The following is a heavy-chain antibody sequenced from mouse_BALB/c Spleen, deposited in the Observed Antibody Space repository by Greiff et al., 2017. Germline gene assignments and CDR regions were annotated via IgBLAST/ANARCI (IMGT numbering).Heavy chain of an antibody. D-gene: IGHD1-1*01. J-gene: IGHJ4*01. Sequence: LVKTGASVKISCKASGYSFTGYYMHWVKQSHGKSLEWIGYISCYNGATSYNQKFKGKATFTVDTSSSTAYMQFNSLTSEDSAVYYCVTTVVVRDYYAMDYWGQGTSVTVSS. CDR2: ISCYNGAT. CDR1: GYSFTGYY. V-gene: IGHV1S34*01. CDR3: VTTVVVRDYYAMDY.